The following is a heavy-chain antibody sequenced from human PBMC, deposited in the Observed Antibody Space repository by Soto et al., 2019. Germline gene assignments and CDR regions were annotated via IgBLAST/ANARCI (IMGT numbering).Heavy chain of an antibody. D-gene: IGHD3-16*01. V-gene: IGHV4-38-2*02. CDR2: IFHTGDT. CDR1: TYSISSGFF. Sequence: SETLSLTCSVSTYSISSGFFWGWIRQPPGKGLEWIGSIFHTGDTYYNPSLKSRITMSVDTSRNQFSLKLTSLTAADTAVYYCARDTNSLDPLGQGTLVTVSS. J-gene: IGHJ5*02. CDR3: ARDTNSLDP.